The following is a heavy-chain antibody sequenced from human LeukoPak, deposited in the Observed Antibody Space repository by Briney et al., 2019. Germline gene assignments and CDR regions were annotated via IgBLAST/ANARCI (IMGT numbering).Heavy chain of an antibody. CDR2: ISAYNGNT. CDR3: AREYAPGNWFDP. CDR1: GYTFTGYG. Sequence: ASVKVSCKASGYTFTGYGISWVRQAPGQGLEWMGWISAYNGNTNYAQKLQGRVTMTTDTSTSTAYMELRSLRSDDTAVYYCAREYAPGNWFDPWGQGTLVTVSS. V-gene: IGHV1-18*01. J-gene: IGHJ5*02. D-gene: IGHD2-8*01.